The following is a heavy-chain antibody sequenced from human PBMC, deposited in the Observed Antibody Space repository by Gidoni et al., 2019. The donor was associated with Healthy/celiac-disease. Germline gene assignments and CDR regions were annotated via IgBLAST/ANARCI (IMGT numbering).Heavy chain of an antibody. CDR2: ISSSSNYI. Sequence: VQLVESGGGLVKPGGSLRLSCAASGFTFSSYSMNWVRQAPGKGLEWVSSISSSSNYIYYADSLKGRFTISRDNAKNSLYLQMNSLRAEDTAVYYCASIFDAVMVTRFDPWGQGTLVTVSS. CDR1: GFTFSSYS. CDR3: ASIFDAVMVTRFDP. V-gene: IGHV3-21*01. D-gene: IGHD5-18*01. J-gene: IGHJ5*02.